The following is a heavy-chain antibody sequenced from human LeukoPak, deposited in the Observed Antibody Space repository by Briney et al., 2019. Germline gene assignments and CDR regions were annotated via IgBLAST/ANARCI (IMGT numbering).Heavy chain of an antibody. Sequence: SETLSLTCTVSGGSISSYYWSWIRQPPGKGLEWIGYIYYSGSTNYNPSLKSRVTISVDTSKNQFSLKLSSVTAADTAVYYCARGDLLDDYWGQGTLVTVSS. CDR2: IYYSGST. J-gene: IGHJ4*02. V-gene: IGHV4-59*01. D-gene: IGHD3-3*01. CDR1: GGSISSYY. CDR3: ARGDLLDDY.